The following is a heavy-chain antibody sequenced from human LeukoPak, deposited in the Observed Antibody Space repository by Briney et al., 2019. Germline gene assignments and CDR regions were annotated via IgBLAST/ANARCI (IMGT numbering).Heavy chain of an antibody. CDR3: ATVGVESFDY. V-gene: IGHV1-18*01. J-gene: IGHJ4*02. CDR1: GYTITSYA. Sequence: ASVKVSCKASGYTITSYAISWVRQAPGQGLEWMGWISVNSGNTKYTQKLQDRVTMTTDTSTSTAYMELSSLRSEDTAVYYCATVGVESFDYWGQGTLVTVSS. D-gene: IGHD3-16*01. CDR2: ISVNSGNT.